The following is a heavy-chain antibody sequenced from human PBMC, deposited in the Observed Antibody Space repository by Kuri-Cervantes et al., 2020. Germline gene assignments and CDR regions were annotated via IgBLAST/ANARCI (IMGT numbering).Heavy chain of an antibody. V-gene: IGHV3-23*01. CDR3: AKTDHKLGTGTRLRLDAFDI. CDR1: GFTFSSYA. CDR2: ISGSGGST. D-gene: IGHD1-7*01. Sequence: GESLKISCAASGFTFSSYAMHWVRQAPGKGLEWVSAISGSGGSTYYADSVKGLFTISRDNSKDTLYLQMNSLRAEDTAVYYSAKTDHKLGTGTRLRLDAFDIWGQGTMVTVSS. J-gene: IGHJ3*02.